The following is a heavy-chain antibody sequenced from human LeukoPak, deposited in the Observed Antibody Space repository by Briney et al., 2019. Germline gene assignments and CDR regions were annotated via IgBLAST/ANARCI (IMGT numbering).Heavy chain of an antibody. CDR1: GFTFGDYA. Sequence: PGGSLRLSCTASGFTFGDYAMSWFRQAPGKGLEWVGFIRSKAHGGTTEYAASVKGRFAISRDDSKSIAYLQMNSLKTEDTAVYYCTRGRDYGGNGLNDYWGQGTLVTVSS. J-gene: IGHJ4*02. D-gene: IGHD4-23*01. CDR3: TRGRDYGGNGLNDY. CDR2: IRSKAHGGTT. V-gene: IGHV3-49*03.